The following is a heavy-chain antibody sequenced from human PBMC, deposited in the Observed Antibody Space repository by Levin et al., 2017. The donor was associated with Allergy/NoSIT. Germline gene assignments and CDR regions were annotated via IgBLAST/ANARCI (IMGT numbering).Heavy chain of an antibody. D-gene: IGHD2-15*01. Sequence: LSLTCAASGFSFDDYAMHWVRQGPGKGLEWVSGISWNIGSIGYADSVKGRFTISRDNAKNSLYLQMNSLRAEDTALYYCAKDIGYCSGGNCYSYFDYWGQGTLVTVSS. CDR1: GFSFDDYA. CDR2: ISWNIGSI. CDR3: AKDIGYCSGGNCYSYFDY. V-gene: IGHV3-9*01. J-gene: IGHJ4*02.